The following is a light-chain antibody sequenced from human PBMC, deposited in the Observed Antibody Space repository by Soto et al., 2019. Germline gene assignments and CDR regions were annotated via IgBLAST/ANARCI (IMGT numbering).Light chain of an antibody. CDR1: QSVTSNY. V-gene: IGKV3-20*01. J-gene: IGKJ5*01. CDR3: KIYVSPPIS. CDR2: GAS. Sequence: FVLTQSQGTMSLSLGERATLSCRASQSVTSNYLAWYQQKPGQAPRLLVYGASSRATGISDRFSGSGSGTDFTLTISRLEPEDFAGYYCKIYVSPPISFGQGGRLEIK.